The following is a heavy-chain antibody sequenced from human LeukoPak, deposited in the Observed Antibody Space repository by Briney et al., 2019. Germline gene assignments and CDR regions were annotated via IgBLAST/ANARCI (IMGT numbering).Heavy chain of an antibody. CDR2: MNPNSGNT. J-gene: IGHJ6*02. V-gene: IGHV1-8*01. CDR1: GYTFTSYD. D-gene: IGHD3-22*01. Sequence: ASVKVSCKASGYTFTSYDINWVRQATGQGLEWMGWMNPNSGNTGYAQKFQGRVTMTRNTSISTAYMELSSLRSEDTAVYYCARESPVYYYDSSGYYGPDYYYYGMDVWGQGTTVTVSS. CDR3: ARESPVYYYDSSGYYGPDYYYYGMDV.